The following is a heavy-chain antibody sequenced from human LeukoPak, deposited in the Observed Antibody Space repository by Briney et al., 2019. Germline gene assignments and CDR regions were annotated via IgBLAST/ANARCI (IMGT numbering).Heavy chain of an antibody. CDR1: GGTFSSYA. CDR3: ARGGDITMVRGVIAY. J-gene: IGHJ4*02. D-gene: IGHD3-10*01. V-gene: IGHV1-18*01. CDR2: ISAYNGNT. Sequence: ATVKVSCKASGGTFSSYAISWVRQAPGQGLEWMGWISAYNGNTNYAQKLQGRVTMTTDTSTSTAYMELRSLRSDDTAVYYCARGGDITMVRGVIAYWGQGTLVTVSS.